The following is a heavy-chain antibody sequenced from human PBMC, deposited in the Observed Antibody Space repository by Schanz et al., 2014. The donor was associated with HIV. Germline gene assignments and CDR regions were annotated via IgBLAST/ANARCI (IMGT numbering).Heavy chain of an antibody. CDR2: ISGSGGST. D-gene: IGHD3-10*01. CDR3: AKGQRGMVRGDNDC. Sequence: EVQLLESGGNLVQPGGSLRLFCTAFGFTFSTYAMSWVRQAPGKGLEWVSLISGSGGSTYYAYSVKGRFTISRDNSKNTVYLQLSSLRAEDTAIYYCAKGQRGMVRGDNDCWGQGTLVTVSP. CDR1: GFTFSTYA. J-gene: IGHJ4*02. V-gene: IGHV3-23*01.